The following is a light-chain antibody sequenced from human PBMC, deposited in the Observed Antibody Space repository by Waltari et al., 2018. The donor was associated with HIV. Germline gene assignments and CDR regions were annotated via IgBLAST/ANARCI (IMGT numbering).Light chain of an antibody. J-gene: IGLJ3*02. CDR3: QSYDSSLSGSRV. Sequence: HSVLTQPPSVSGALGQSVTISCTGSSSNLGAGQDVHWYQQLPGTAPKLLIYQNNNRPSGVPDRFSGSKSGTSASLAITGLQSEDEADYHCQSYDSSLSGSRVFGGGTKLTVL. CDR1: SSNLGAGQD. CDR2: QNN. V-gene: IGLV1-40*01.